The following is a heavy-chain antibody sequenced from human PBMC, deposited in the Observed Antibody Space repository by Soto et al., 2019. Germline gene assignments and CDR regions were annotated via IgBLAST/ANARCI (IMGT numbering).Heavy chain of an antibody. Sequence: ASVKVCLKSSGYTFTGYYMHWVRPAPGQGLEWMGWINPNSGGTNYAQKFQGRVTMTRDTSISTAYMELSRLRSDDTAVYYCARDMVRGVISDNWFDPWGPGTLVPVSS. CDR2: INPNSGGT. D-gene: IGHD3-10*01. V-gene: IGHV1-2*02. CDR1: GYTFTGYY. CDR3: ARDMVRGVISDNWFDP. J-gene: IGHJ5*02.